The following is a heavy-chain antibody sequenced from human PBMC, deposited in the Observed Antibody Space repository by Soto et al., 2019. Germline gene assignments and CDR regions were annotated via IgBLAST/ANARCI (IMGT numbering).Heavy chain of an antibody. CDR2: ISYDGTNK. V-gene: IGHV3-30-3*01. CDR3: ARDPKTSGGQHWAFNYFDS. CDR1: GFSFSISP. Sequence: PGGSLRLSCAASGFSFSISPMHWVRQAPGKGPEWVALISYDGTNKFYADSVKGRFTISRDNSKSTLYLQVDSRRPEDAAVYYCARDPKTSGGQHWAFNYFDSWGQGHLVTVS. J-gene: IGHJ4*02. D-gene: IGHD7-27*01.